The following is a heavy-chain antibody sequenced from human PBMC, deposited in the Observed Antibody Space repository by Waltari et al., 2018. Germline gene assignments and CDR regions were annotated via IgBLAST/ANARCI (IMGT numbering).Heavy chain of an antibody. J-gene: IGHJ2*01. Sequence: QVQLVQSRPEVKKPGASVKVSCKASGYIFANYGIGWVRQAPGPGLGWMGGISDLHGNTNYGQKFQDRVTVTTDTATDTAYVELRSLRSDDTAVYSCARAARLWNAVLWHFDLWGRGTLVTVSS. CDR2: ISDLHGNT. D-gene: IGHD1-1*01. CDR1: GYIFANYG. V-gene: IGHV1-18*01. CDR3: ARAARLWNAVLWHFDL.